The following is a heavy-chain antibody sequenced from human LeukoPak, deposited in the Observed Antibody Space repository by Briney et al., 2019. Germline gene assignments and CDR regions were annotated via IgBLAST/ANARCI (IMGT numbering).Heavy chain of an antibody. CDR1: GFTFDDYG. Sequence: GGSLRLSCAASGFTFDDYGMSWVRQAPGKGLEWVSGINWNGGSTGYADSVKGRFTISRDHAKNSLYLQMTSLRAEDTALYYCARPTNSGYYYGGIGDAFDIWGQGTMVTVSS. V-gene: IGHV3-20*04. D-gene: IGHD3-22*01. CDR2: INWNGGST. J-gene: IGHJ3*02. CDR3: ARPTNSGYYYGGIGDAFDI.